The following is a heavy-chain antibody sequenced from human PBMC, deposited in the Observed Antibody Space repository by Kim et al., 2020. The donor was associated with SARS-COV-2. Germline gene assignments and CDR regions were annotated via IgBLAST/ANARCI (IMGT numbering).Heavy chain of an antibody. CDR2: IYYSGST. Sequence: SETLSLTCTVSGGSISSGGYYWSWIRQHPGKGLEWIGYIYYSGSTYYNPSLKSRVTISVDTSKNQFSLKLSSVTAADTAVYYCARARLHYDFWSGPSFDYWGQGTLVTVSS. CDR1: GGSISSGGYY. V-gene: IGHV4-31*03. D-gene: IGHD3-3*01. CDR3: ARARLHYDFWSGPSFDY. J-gene: IGHJ4*02.